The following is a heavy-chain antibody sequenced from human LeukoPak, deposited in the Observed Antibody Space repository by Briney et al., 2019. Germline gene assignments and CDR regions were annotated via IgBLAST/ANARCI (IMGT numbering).Heavy chain of an antibody. Sequence: GGSLRLSCAASGFTASSNYMSWVRQAPGKGLEWVSVIYSGGSTYYADSVKGRFTISRDNSKNTLYLQMNSLRAEDTAVYYCARADYDILTGYTDAFDIWGQGTMVTVSS. J-gene: IGHJ3*02. D-gene: IGHD3-9*01. CDR2: IYSGGST. CDR3: ARADYDILTGYTDAFDI. CDR1: GFTASSNY. V-gene: IGHV3-66*01.